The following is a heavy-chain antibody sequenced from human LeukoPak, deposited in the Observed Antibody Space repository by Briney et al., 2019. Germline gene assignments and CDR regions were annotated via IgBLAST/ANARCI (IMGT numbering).Heavy chain of an antibody. V-gene: IGHV1-46*01. CDR3: ARDSGVGPCLFCSGFDI. J-gene: IGHJ3*02. D-gene: IGHD2-15*01. CDR2: INPSGGST. Sequence: ASVKVSCKASGYIFTSYDINWVRQAPGQGLEWMGIINPSGGSTSYAQKFQGRVTMTRDMSTSTVYMELSSLRAEDTAVYYCARDSGVGPCLFCSGFDIWGQGTMVTVSS. CDR1: GYIFTSYD.